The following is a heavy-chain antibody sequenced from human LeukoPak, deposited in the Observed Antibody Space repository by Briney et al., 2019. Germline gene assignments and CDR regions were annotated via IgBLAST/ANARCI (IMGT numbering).Heavy chain of an antibody. Sequence: SETLSLTCTVSGGSISSYYWSWIRQPAGKGLEWIGRIYTSGSTNYNPSLKSRVTISVDTSKNQFSLKLSSVTAADTAVYYCARGRRATYCGGDCYSLGRRFDPWGQGTLVTVSS. CDR3: ARGRRATYCGGDCYSLGRRFDP. J-gene: IGHJ5*02. V-gene: IGHV4-4*07. D-gene: IGHD2-21*02. CDR1: GGSISSYY. CDR2: IYTSGST.